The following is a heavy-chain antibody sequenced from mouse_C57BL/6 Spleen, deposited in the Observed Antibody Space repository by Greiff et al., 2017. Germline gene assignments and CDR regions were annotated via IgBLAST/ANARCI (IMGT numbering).Heavy chain of an antibody. J-gene: IGHJ2*01. V-gene: IGHV5-6*02. CDR3: ASNYGYFDY. D-gene: IGHD1-1*01. CDR2: ISSGGSYT. Sequence: DVKLVESGGDLVKPGGSLKLSCAASGFTFSSYGRSWVRQTPDKRLEWVATISSGGSYTYYPDSVKGRFTISRDNAKNTLYLQMSRLKSEDTAMYYCASNYGYFDYWGQGTTLTVSS. CDR1: GFTFSSYG.